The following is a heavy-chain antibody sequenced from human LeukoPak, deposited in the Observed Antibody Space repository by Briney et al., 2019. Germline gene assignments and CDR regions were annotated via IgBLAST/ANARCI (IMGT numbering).Heavy chain of an antibody. CDR1: GGSISSYY. D-gene: IGHD6-6*01. CDR3: AREVAARPGDWFDP. CDR2: IYYSGST. J-gene: IGHJ5*02. Sequence: TSETLSLTCTVSGGSISSYYWSWIRQPPGKGLEWIGYIYYSGSTNYNPSLKSRVTISVDTSKNQFSLKLSSATAADTAVYYCAREVAARPGDWFDPWGQGTLVTVSS. V-gene: IGHV4-59*01.